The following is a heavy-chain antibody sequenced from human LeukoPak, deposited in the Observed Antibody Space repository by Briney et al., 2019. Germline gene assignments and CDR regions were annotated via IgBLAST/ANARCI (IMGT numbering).Heavy chain of an antibody. D-gene: IGHD6-13*01. Sequence: ASVKVSCKAPGYTFTGYYMHWVRQAPGQGLEWMGWINPNSGGTNYAQKFQGRVTMTRDTSISTAYMELSRLRSDDTAVYYCARGSSSWFGWFDPWGQGTLVTVSS. CDR2: INPNSGGT. CDR3: ARGSSSWFGWFDP. CDR1: GYTFTGYY. V-gene: IGHV1-2*02. J-gene: IGHJ5*02.